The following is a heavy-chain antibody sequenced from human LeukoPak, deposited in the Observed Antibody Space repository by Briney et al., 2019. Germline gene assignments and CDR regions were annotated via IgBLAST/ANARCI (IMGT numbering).Heavy chain of an antibody. Sequence: ASVKVSCKASGHTFTSYYMHWVRQAPGQGLEWMGIINPSGGSTSYAQKFQGRVTMTRDTSTSTVYMELSSLRSEDTAVYYCARDGVPGTTETYTWFDPWGQGTLVTVSS. J-gene: IGHJ5*02. V-gene: IGHV1-46*01. CDR2: INPSGGST. CDR3: ARDGVPGTTETYTWFDP. D-gene: IGHD4-17*01. CDR1: GHTFTSYY.